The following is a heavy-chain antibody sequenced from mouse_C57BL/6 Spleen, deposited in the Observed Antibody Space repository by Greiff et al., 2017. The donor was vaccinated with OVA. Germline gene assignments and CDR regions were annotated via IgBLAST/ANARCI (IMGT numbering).Heavy chain of an antibody. CDR3: ASHENFLFAY. CDR2: ISSGGSYT. V-gene: IGHV5-6*01. J-gene: IGHJ3*01. CDR1: GFTFSSYG. Sequence: EVKLMESGGDLVKPGGSLKLSCAASGFTFSSYGMSWVRQTPDKRLEWVATISSGGSYTYYPDSVKGRFTISRDNAKNTLYLQMSSLKSEDTAMYYCASHENFLFAYWGQGTLVTVSA.